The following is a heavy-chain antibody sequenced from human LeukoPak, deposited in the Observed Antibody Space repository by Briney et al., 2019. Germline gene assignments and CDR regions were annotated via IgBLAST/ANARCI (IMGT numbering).Heavy chain of an antibody. J-gene: IGHJ6*03. CDR2: IRSKTDGGTI. Sequence: GGSLRLSCTASGFTFSNAWMNWVRQAPGKGLEWVGRIRSKTDGGTIDYAAPVKHRFTISRDDSKNTLYLEMNSLKTEDTAVYYCTTSRLELPHYYHYMDVWGKGTTVTVSS. D-gene: IGHD1-7*01. CDR1: GFTFSNAW. V-gene: IGHV3-15*01. CDR3: TTSRLELPHYYHYMDV.